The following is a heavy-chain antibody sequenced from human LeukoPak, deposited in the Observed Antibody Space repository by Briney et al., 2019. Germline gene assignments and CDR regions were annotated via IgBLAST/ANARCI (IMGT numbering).Heavy chain of an antibody. D-gene: IGHD6-13*01. V-gene: IGHV1-2*02. CDR2: INPNSGGT. CDR1: GYTFTGYY. Sequence: GASVKVSCKASGYTFTGYYMHWVRQAPGQGLEWMGWINPNSGGTNYAQKFQGRVTMTRDTSISTAYMELSRLRSDDTAVYYCARDWDSSSWYRAARPIDYWGQGTLVTVSS. J-gene: IGHJ4*02. CDR3: ARDWDSSSWYRAARPIDY.